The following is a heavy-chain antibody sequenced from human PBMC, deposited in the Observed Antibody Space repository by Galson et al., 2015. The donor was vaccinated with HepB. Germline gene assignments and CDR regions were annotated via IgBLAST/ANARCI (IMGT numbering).Heavy chain of an antibody. CDR2: ISYDGSNK. J-gene: IGHJ4*02. CDR3: AKGRRELLPRWFDY. CDR1: GFTFSSYG. V-gene: IGHV3-30*18. Sequence: SLRLSCAASGFTFSSYGMHWVRQAPGKGLEWVAVISYDGSNKYYADSVKGRFTISRDNSKNTLYLQMNSLRAEDTAVYYCAKGRRELLPRWFDYCGQGTLVTVSS. D-gene: IGHD1-26*01.